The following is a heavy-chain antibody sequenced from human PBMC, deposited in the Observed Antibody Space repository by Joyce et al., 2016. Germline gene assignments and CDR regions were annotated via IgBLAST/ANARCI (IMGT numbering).Heavy chain of an antibody. V-gene: IGHV4-34*01. J-gene: IGHJ4*02. D-gene: IGHD6-19*01. CDR3: ARSQWLAPLMY. CDR1: GGPVRGFF. Sequence: QVQLQQWGAGLLKPSETLSLTCAVSGGPVRGFFWTWVRQAPGKGLEWIGDINNSGVANYNPSLKTRVTFSVDTSKNQFSLKVTSLSAADTAVYYCARSQWLAPLMYWGQGTPVTVSS. CDR2: INNSGVA.